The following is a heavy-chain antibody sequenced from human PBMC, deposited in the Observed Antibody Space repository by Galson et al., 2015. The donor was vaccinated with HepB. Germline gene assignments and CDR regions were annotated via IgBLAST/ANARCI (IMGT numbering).Heavy chain of an antibody. V-gene: IGHV3-23*01. CDR1: GFPFSNYA. CDR2: ITGSSDTT. J-gene: IGHJ4*02. D-gene: IGHD3-10*01. Sequence: SLRLSCAAPGFPFSNYAMSWVRQAPGKGLEWVSTITGSSDTTNYADSVKGRFTISRDNSKNTLYLQMNSLRAEDTAIYYCVNRRVDIRGVWDQGTLVTVSS. CDR3: VNRRVDIRGV.